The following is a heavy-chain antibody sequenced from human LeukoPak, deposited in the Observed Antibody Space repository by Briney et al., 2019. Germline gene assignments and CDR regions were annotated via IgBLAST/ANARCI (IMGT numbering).Heavy chain of an antibody. J-gene: IGHJ4*02. V-gene: IGHV1-46*01. D-gene: IGHD1-26*01. Sequence: GASVKVSCKAFGYTFTSNYMHWVRQAPGQGPDWMGVISPRGGSTTYAQNFHGRVTLTRDMSTSTDYLELSRLRSDDTAVYYCASQRGDAYSGSYCFDYWGQGTLVTVSS. CDR1: GYTFTSNY. CDR3: ASQRGDAYSGSYCFDY. CDR2: ISPRGGST.